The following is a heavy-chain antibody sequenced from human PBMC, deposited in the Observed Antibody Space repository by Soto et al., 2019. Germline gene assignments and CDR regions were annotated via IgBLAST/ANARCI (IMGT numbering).Heavy chain of an antibody. CDR3: ARDHSAGSGSYYNVFQH. CDR1: GFTFSSYG. CDR2: IWYDGSNK. D-gene: IGHD3-10*01. J-gene: IGHJ1*01. Sequence: GGSLRLSCAASGFTFSSYGMRWVRQAPGKGLEWVAVIWYDGSNKYYADSVKGRFTISRDNSKNTLYLQMNSLRAEDTAVYYCARDHSAGSGSYYNVFQHWGQGTLVTVSS. V-gene: IGHV3-33*01.